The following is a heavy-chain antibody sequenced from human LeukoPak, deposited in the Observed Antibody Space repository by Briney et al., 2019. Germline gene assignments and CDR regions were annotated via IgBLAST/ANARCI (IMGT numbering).Heavy chain of an antibody. V-gene: IGHV3-33*01. D-gene: IGHD6-19*01. CDR2: IWYDGSNK. Sequence: GGSLRLSCAASGFTFSSYGMPWVRQAPGKGLEWVAVIWYDGSNKYYADSVKGRFTISRDNSKNTLYLQMNSLRAEDTAVYYCARDLADSSGWYTGDYWGQGTLVTVSS. J-gene: IGHJ4*02. CDR1: GFTFSSYG. CDR3: ARDLADSSGWYTGDY.